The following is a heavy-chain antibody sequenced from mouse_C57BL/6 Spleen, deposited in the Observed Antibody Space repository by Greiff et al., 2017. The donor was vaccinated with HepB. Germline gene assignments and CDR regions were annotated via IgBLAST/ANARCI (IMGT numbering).Heavy chain of an antibody. V-gene: IGHV1-15*01. D-gene: IGHD1-1*01. J-gene: IGHJ1*03. CDR1: GYTFTDYE. CDR3: TRPDDYDSPWYFDV. CDR2: IDPETGGT. Sequence: QVQLQQSGAELVRPGASVTLSCKASGYTFTDYEMHWVKQTPVHGLEWIGAIDPETGGTDYNQKFKGKAILTADKSSSTAYMKLRSLTSEDSAVYYCTRPDDYDSPWYFDVWGTGTTVTVSS.